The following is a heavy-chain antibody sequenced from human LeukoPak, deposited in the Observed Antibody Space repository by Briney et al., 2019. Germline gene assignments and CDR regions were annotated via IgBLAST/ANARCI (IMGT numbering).Heavy chain of an antibody. CDR2: ISDYNGNT. Sequence: ASVQVSCKASGYTFTSYGISWVRQAPGQGLEGMGWISDYNGNTNYAQKLQGRVTITTDTSTRTAYMELRSLRSDDTAVYYCARAHSSGWYGEVYWGQGTLVTVSS. CDR3: ARAHSSGWYGEVY. J-gene: IGHJ4*02. CDR1: GYTFTSYG. D-gene: IGHD6-19*01. V-gene: IGHV1-18*01.